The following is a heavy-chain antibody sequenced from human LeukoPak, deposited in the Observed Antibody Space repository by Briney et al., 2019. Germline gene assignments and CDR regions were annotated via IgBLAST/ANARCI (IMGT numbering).Heavy chain of an antibody. V-gene: IGHV3-30*18. CDR2: ISYDGSNK. CDR1: GFTFSSYG. J-gene: IGHJ4*02. CDR3: EKAASLIPVY. D-gene: IGHD2-2*02. Sequence: GGSLRLSCAASGFTFSSYGMHWVRQAPGKGLEWVAVISYDGSNKYYADSVKGRFTISRDNSKNTLYLQMNSLRAEDTAVYYCEKAASLIPVYWGQGTLVTVSS.